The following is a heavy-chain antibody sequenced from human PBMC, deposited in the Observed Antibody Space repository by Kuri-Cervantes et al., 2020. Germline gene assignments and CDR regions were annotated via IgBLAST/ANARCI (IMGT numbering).Heavy chain of an antibody. CDR2: INPNSGGT. J-gene: IGHJ6*02. CDR1: GYTFTGYY. CDR3: ARLRVGSGWYSLSYYGMDV. Sequence: ASVKVSCKASGYTFTGYYMHWVRQAPGQGLEWMGWINPNSGGTNYAQKFQGRVTMTRNTSISTAYMELSSLRPEDTAVYYCARLRVGSGWYSLSYYGMDVWGQGTTVTVSS. V-gene: IGHV1-2*02. D-gene: IGHD6-19*01.